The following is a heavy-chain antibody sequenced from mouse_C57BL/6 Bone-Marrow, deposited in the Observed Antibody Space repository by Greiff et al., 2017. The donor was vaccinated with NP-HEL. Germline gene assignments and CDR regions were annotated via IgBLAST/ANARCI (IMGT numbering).Heavy chain of an antibody. V-gene: IGHV5-17*01. D-gene: IGHD1-1*01. Sequence: DVMLVESGGGLVKPGGSLKLSCAASGFTFSDYGMHWVRQAPEKGLEWVAYISSGSSTIYYADTVKGRFTISRDNAKNTLFLQMTSLRSEDTAMYYCARPSYYYGSSRYYFDYWGQGTTLTVSS. J-gene: IGHJ2*01. CDR2: ISSGSSTI. CDR1: GFTFSDYG. CDR3: ARPSYYYGSSRYYFDY.